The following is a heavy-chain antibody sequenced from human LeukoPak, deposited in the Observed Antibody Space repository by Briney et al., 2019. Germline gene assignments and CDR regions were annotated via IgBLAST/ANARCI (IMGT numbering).Heavy chain of an antibody. CDR2: SSNDGGGT. J-gene: IGHJ4*02. CDR1: GFIFNNFG. V-gene: IGHV3-23*01. Sequence: PGGSLRLSCAASGFIFNNFGRFWVPRAPGKGLQWDPASSNDGGGTTYADFVKGRFTISRDNSKNTLFLQMSSLRAEDTAVYYCASKVTTGYWGQGTLVTVSS. CDR3: ASKVTTGY. D-gene: IGHD4-17*01.